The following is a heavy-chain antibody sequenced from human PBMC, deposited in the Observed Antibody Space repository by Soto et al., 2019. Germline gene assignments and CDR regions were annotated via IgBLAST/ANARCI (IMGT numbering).Heavy chain of an antibody. CDR3: ADDEDGDSDFDS. J-gene: IGHJ4*02. CDR2: ISSSGSTI. D-gene: IGHD4-17*01. Sequence: GSLRLSCAASGFTFSSYGMNWVRQAPGKGLEWVSYISSSGSTIYYAESVRGRFSISRDNAKNSLYLQMDSLRDEDTAVYFCADDEDGDSDFDSWGQGTLVTVSS. CDR1: GFTFSSYG. V-gene: IGHV3-48*02.